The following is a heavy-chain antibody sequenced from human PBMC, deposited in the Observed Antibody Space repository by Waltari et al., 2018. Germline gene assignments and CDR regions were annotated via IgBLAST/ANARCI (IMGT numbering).Heavy chain of an antibody. CDR3: ARQGLSVGPRADWFDP. CDR1: GYSFTSYW. J-gene: IGHJ5*02. V-gene: IGHV5-51*01. Sequence: EVQLVQSGAEVKKPGESLKISCKGSGYSFTSYWIGWVRQMPGKGLEWMGIIYPGAADTRYSPSFQGKVTISADKSISTAYLPWGSLKAADTAMYYCARQGLSVGPRADWFDPWGQGTLVTVSS. D-gene: IGHD1-26*01. CDR2: IYPGAADT.